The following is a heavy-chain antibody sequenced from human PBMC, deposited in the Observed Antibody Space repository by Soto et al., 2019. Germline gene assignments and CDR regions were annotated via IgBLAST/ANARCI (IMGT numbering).Heavy chain of an antibody. V-gene: IGHV3-30-3*01. Sequence: QVQLVESGGGVVQPGRSLRLSCAASGFTFSSYAMHWVRQAPGKGLEWVAVISYDGSNKYYADSVKGRFNISRDNSKNTLYLQMNSLRAEDTAVYYCARDDPLAVAGTYVEYWGQGTLVTVSS. J-gene: IGHJ4*02. CDR2: ISYDGSNK. CDR3: ARDDPLAVAGTYVEY. CDR1: GFTFSSYA. D-gene: IGHD6-19*01.